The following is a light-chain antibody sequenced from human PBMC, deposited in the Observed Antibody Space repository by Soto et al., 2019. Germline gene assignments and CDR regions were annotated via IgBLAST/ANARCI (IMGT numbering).Light chain of an antibody. Sequence: QMTQSPSFLSASVGDRVTITCRAGQSINTYLNWYQQKSGKAPKLLISAASSLQSGVPSRFSGSGSGTDFTLTISSLQPEDFATYYCQQSFSTLGWTFGQGTKVEIK. V-gene: IGKV1-39*01. CDR2: AAS. CDR1: QSINTY. J-gene: IGKJ1*01. CDR3: QQSFSTLGWT.